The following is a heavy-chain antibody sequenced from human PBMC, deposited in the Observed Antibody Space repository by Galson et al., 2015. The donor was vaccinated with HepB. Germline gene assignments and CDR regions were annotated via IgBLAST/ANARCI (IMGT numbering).Heavy chain of an antibody. Sequence: SLRLSCAASGFTFGAYEMNWVRQAPGKGLEWISYISSSGYMIYYAESVKGRFTVSRDNARDSLYLQMNSLRVEDTAVYYCVRDDALWSWYFDSWDQGILVTVSS. V-gene: IGHV3-48*03. CDR3: VRDDALWSWYFDS. D-gene: IGHD3-10*01. CDR2: ISSSGYMI. J-gene: IGHJ4*02. CDR1: GFTFGAYE.